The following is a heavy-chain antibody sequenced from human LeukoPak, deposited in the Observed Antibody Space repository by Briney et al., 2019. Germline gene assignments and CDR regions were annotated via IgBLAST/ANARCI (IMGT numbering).Heavy chain of an antibody. V-gene: IGHV3-23*01. Sequence: GGSLRLSCVASGFNFSYSAMSWVRQAPGKGLEWVSSFSRMSGGTSYADSVKGRFTISRDNSKNTLYLQMNILRAEDTAVYFCARHDSFIPYWGQGTLVTVTS. J-gene: IGHJ4*02. CDR1: GFNFSYSA. CDR3: ARHDSFIPY. CDR2: FSRMSGGT. D-gene: IGHD3-16*02.